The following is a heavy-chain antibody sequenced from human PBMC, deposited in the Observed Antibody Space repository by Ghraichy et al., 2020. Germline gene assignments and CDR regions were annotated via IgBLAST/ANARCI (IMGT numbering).Heavy chain of an antibody. CDR1: GFTFSSYA. D-gene: IGHD6-19*01. J-gene: IGHJ6*02. CDR2: ISGSGGST. CDR3: AKDGAGGYSSGWYGYYYYGMDV. Sequence: GGSLRLSCAASGFTFSSYAMSWVRQAPGKGLEWVSAISGSGGSTYYADSVKGRFTISRDNSKNTLYLQMNSLRAEDTAVYYCAKDGAGGYSSGWYGYYYYGMDVWGQGTTVTVSS. V-gene: IGHV3-23*01.